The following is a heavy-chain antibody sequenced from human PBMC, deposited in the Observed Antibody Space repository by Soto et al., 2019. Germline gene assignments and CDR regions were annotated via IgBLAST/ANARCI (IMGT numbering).Heavy chain of an antibody. J-gene: IGHJ4*02. CDR1: GGTFGSHG. V-gene: IGHV1-69*13. D-gene: IGHD5-18*01. CDR3: ARGAMANFDY. CDR2: FIAMLGTP. Sequence: SVKVSCKASGGTFGSHGIAWVRQAPGQGLEWMGGFIAMLGTPTYAKKVQGRATITADESLTSSYLELRSLRPEDTAMYFCARGAMANFDYWGQGTVVTVSS.